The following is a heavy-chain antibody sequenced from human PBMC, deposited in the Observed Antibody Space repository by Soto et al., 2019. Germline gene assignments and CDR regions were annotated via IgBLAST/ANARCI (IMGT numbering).Heavy chain of an antibody. CDR3: AREAESTNWFDP. V-gene: IGHV1-3*01. CDR2: INAGNGNT. CDR1: GYTFTSYA. J-gene: IGHJ5*02. Sequence: ASVKVSCNASGYTFTSYAMHWVRQAPGQRLEWMGWINAGNGNTKYSQKFQGRVTITRDTSASTAYMELSSLRSEDTAVYYCAREAESTNWFDPWGQGTLVTVSS.